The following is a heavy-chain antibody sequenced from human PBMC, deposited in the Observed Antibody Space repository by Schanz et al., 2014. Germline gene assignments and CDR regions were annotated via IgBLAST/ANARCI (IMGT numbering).Heavy chain of an antibody. Sequence: QVQLVESGGGVVQPGRSLRLSCAASGFIFSVYGMHWVRQAPGKGPEWVAVIWSDGSTKYYADSVKGRFTISRDNSKNTLYLQMNSLRAEDTAVYYCAKDLLYGAPMPLNHLDYWGQGTLVTVSS. CDR3: AKDLLYGAPMPLNHLDY. D-gene: IGHD2-2*01. CDR1: GFIFSVYG. CDR2: IWSDGSTK. J-gene: IGHJ4*02. V-gene: IGHV3-33*06.